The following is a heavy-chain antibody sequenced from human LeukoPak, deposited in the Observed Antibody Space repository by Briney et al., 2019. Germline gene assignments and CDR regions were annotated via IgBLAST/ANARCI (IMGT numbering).Heavy chain of an antibody. CDR2: ISGNSGRNGDRT. V-gene: IGHV3-23*01. J-gene: IGHJ4*02. CDR3: ARGARKGDDYGGFFDY. CDR1: GFIFRSHG. D-gene: IGHD4-23*01. Sequence: GSLRLSCAASGFIFRSHGMNWVRQAPGKGLDWVSAISGNSGRNGDRTYHADSVKGRFTISRDNSKNTLYLQMNSLRAEDTAVYYCARGARKGDDYGGFFDYWGQGTLVTVSS.